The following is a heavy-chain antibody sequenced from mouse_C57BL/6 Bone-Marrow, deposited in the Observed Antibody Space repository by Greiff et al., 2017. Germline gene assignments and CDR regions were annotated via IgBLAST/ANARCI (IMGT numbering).Heavy chain of an antibody. CDR2: INPNYGTT. Sequence: EVKLVESGPELVKPGASVKISCKASGYSFTDYNMNWVKQSNGKSLEWIGVINPNYGTTSYNQKFKGKATLTVDQSSSTAYMQLNSLTSEDSAVYYCAKQLLGKNAWCAYWGQGTLVTVSA. CDR3: AKQLLGKNAWCAY. V-gene: IGHV1-39*01. J-gene: IGHJ3*01. D-gene: IGHD2-1*01. CDR1: GYSFTDYN.